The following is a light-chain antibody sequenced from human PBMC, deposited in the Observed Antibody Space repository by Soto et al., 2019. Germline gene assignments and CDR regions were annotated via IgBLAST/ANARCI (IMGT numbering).Light chain of an antibody. CDR3: GTWDSSLSAGV. Sequence: QSVLTQPPSVSAASGQTVTISCSGSSSNIGNNYVSWYRQVPGTAPKILIYENNKRPSGIPDRFSGSTSGTSATLGITGLQTGDEAEYYCGTWDSSLSAGVFGGGTKLTVL. CDR1: SSNIGNNY. V-gene: IGLV1-51*02. J-gene: IGLJ3*02. CDR2: ENN.